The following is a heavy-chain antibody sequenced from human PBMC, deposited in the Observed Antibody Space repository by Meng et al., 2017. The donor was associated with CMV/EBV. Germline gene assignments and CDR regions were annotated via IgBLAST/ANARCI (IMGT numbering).Heavy chain of an antibody. CDR2: INNDGNTV. Sequence: GGSLRLSCAASGFTFSSYAMHWVRQSPGKGLVWVSRINNDGNTVDYADSVKGRFTISRDNTKNTLYLQMNSLRAEDTAVYYCARPYTGASTLPFWGQGTLVTVSS. D-gene: IGHD1-26*01. CDR1: GFTFSSYA. CDR3: ARPYTGASTLPF. V-gene: IGHV3-74*01. J-gene: IGHJ4*02.